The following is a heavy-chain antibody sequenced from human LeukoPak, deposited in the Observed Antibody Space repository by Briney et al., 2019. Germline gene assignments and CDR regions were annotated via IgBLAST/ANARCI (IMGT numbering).Heavy chain of an antibody. CDR3: ARAGANSAGVDY. CDR2: ISSSSSYI. CDR1: GFTFSSYS. J-gene: IGHJ4*02. V-gene: IGHV3-21*01. Sequence: GRSLRLSCAASGFTFSSYSMNWVRQAPGKGLEWVSSISSSSSYIYYADSVKGRFTISRDNAKNSLYLQMNSLRAEDTAVYYCARAGANSAGVDYWGQGTLVTVSS. D-gene: IGHD1-26*01.